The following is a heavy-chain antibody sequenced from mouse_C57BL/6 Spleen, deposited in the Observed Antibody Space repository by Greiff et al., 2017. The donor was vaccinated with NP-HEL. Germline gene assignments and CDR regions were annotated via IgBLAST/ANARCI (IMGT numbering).Heavy chain of an antibody. J-gene: IGHJ1*03. V-gene: IGHV5-4*03. CDR2: ISDGGSYT. D-gene: IGHD1-1*01. CDR1: GFTFSSYA. CDR3: ARVLITTVVAHWYFDV. Sequence: DVKLQESGGGLVKPGGSLKLSCAASGFTFSSYAMSWVRQTPEKRLEWVATISDGGSYTYYPDNVKGRFTISRDNAKNNLYLQMSHLKSEDTAMYYCARVLITTVVAHWYFDVWGTGTTVTVSS.